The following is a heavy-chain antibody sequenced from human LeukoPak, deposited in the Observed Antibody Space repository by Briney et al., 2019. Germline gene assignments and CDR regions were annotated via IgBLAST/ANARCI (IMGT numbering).Heavy chain of an antibody. CDR2: IYSGGST. J-gene: IGHJ2*01. Sequence: PGGSLRLSCAASGFTVSSNYMSWVRQAPGKGLEWVSVIYSGGSTYYADSVKGRFTISRDNSKNTLYLQMNSLRAEDTAAYYCARGSSGWAVGYFDLWGRGTLVTVSS. V-gene: IGHV3-53*01. D-gene: IGHD6-19*01. CDR3: ARGSSGWAVGYFDL. CDR1: GFTVSSNY.